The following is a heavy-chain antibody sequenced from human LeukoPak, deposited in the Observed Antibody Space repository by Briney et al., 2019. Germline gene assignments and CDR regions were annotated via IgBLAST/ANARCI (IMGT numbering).Heavy chain of an antibody. J-gene: IGHJ4*02. CDR2: IKSKTDGGTT. D-gene: IGHD5-24*01. Sequence: GGSLRLSCAASGFTFSNAWMSWVRQAPGKGLEWVGLIKSKTDGGTTDYAAPVKGRFTISRDDSKNTLYLQMNSLKTEDTAVYYCTTEGQDEFAGDYWDQGTLVTVSS. CDR3: TTEGQDEFAGDY. CDR1: GFTFSNAW. V-gene: IGHV3-15*01.